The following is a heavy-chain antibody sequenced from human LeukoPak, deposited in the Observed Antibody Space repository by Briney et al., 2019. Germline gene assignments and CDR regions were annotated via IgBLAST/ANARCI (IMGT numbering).Heavy chain of an antibody. J-gene: IGHJ6*02. CDR3: ARGWDDFWSGYAVRELSYYYYGMDV. CDR1: GGTFSSYA. CDR2: IIPIFGTA. V-gene: IGHV1-69*13. Sequence: GASVKVSCKASGGTFSSYAISWVRQAPGQGLEWMGGIIPIFGTANYAQKFQGRVTITADESTSTAYMELSSLRSEDTAVYYCARGWDDFWSGYAVRELSYYYYGMDVWGQGTTVTVSS. D-gene: IGHD3-3*01.